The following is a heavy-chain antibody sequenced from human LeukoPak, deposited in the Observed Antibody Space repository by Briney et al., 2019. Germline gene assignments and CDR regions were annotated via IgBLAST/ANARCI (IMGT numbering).Heavy chain of an antibody. V-gene: IGHV3-15*01. Sequence: PGGSLRLSCAASRFTFSDAWMSWVRQAPGKGLEWVGRIKSKSDGGTTDYAAPVKGRFTISRDDSKNTVYLQMNSLKTEDTAIYYCTTRATGLLGVYWGQGTLVTVSS. CDR3: TTRATGLLGVY. J-gene: IGHJ4*02. CDR1: RFTFSDAW. D-gene: IGHD1-1*01. CDR2: IKSKSDGGTT.